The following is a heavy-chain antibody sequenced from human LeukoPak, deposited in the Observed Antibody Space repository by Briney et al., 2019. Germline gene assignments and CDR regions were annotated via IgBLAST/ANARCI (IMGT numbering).Heavy chain of an antibody. CDR2: ISYDGSNK. J-gene: IGHJ4*02. V-gene: IGHV3-30*18. Sequence: GRSLRLSCAASGFTFSSYGMHWVRQAPGKGLEWVAVISYDGSNKYYADSVKGRFTISRDNSKNTLYLQMNSLRAEDTAAYYCAKDAPGYSSGWYWGQGTLVTLSS. CDR1: GFTFSSYG. CDR3: AKDAPGYSSGWY. D-gene: IGHD6-19*01.